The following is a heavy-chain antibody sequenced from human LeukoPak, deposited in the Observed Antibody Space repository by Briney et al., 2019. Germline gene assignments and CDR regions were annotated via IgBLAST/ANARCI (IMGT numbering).Heavy chain of an antibody. V-gene: IGHV3-53*01. D-gene: IGHD6-19*01. CDR1: GFTVSSNY. J-gene: IGHJ4*02. CDR3: ASTAVAAPGDY. CDR2: IYSGGST. Sequence: PGGSLRLSCAASGFTVSSNYMSWVRQAPGKGLEWVSVIYSGGSTYYADSVKGRFTISRDNSKNTLYLQMNNLRAEDTAVYYCASTAVAAPGDYWGQGTLVTVSS.